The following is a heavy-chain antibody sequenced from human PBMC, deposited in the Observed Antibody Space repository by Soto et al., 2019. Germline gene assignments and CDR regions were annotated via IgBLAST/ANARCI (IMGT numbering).Heavy chain of an antibody. CDR2: ISSSITTT. J-gene: IGHJ6*02. CDR3: ARQGPFGDYALDV. CDR1: GFTFNVFS. V-gene: IGHV3-48*02. D-gene: IGHD3-10*01. Sequence: PGGSLRLSCSASGFTFNVFSMNWVRQAPGKGLEWISYISSSITTTYYADSVKGRFTISRDNAKKSLYLQMNSLRDEDTGVYYCARQGPFGDYALDVWGQGTTVTVSS.